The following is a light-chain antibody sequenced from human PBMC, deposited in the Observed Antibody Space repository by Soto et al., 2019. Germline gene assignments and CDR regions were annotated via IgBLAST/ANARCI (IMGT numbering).Light chain of an antibody. V-gene: IGKV3-15*01. CDR2: GAS. Sequence: EMVKPQCPATLSASAGQRASLSCRAGQSVSTTVAWYHQKPGQAPRLLVYGASTRATGIPARFSGSGAGTDSTLTITRLQSEDFGVYFCQQYKDWPTTFGQGTKVDIK. CDR1: QSVSTT. CDR3: QQYKDWPTT. J-gene: IGKJ1*01.